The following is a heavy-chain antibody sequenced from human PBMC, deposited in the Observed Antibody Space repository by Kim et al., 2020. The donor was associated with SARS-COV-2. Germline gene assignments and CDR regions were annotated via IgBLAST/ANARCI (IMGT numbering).Heavy chain of an antibody. D-gene: IGHD1-1*01. V-gene: IGHV3-9*01. J-gene: IGHJ4*02. CDR3: AKSLHQLPDF. Sequence: YAEPVKGRFTISRDNARSSLYLQLNSLRPDDTALYFCAKSLHQLPDFWGQGTLVTVS.